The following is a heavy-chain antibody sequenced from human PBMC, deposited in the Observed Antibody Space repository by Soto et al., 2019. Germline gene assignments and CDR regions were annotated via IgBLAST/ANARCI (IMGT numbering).Heavy chain of an antibody. CDR1: GGSISSYY. J-gene: IGHJ6*03. CDR3: ARRVVPAALYYYYYLDV. D-gene: IGHD2-2*01. Sequence: SETLSLTCTVSGGSISSYYWSWIRQPPGKGLEWIGYIYYSGSTNYNPSLKSRVTISVDTSKNQSSLKLSSVTAADTAVYYCARRVVPAALYYYYYLDVWGKGTTVTVSS. CDR2: IYYSGST. V-gene: IGHV4-59*12.